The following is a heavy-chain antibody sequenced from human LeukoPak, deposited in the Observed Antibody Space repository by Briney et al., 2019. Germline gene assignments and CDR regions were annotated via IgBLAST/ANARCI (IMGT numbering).Heavy chain of an antibody. CDR2: INPDGNKK. CDR1: GLTFSSSW. Sequence: GSLRLSCVVSGLTFSSSWMDWVRQAPGKGLEWVASINPDGNKKYSADSVKGRFTISRDNAENSLYLQMNSLRVEDTAFYYCARDLAYSRLDYWGQGMLVTVSS. D-gene: IGHD5-18*01. V-gene: IGHV3-7*01. CDR3: ARDLAYSRLDY. J-gene: IGHJ4*02.